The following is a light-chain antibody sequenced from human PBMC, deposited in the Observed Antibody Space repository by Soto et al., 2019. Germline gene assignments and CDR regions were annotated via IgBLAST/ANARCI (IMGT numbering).Light chain of an antibody. CDR1: SSNIESHP. CDR3: ATWDDSRKAV. J-gene: IGLJ1*01. V-gene: IGLV1-44*01. Sequence: QSVLTQPPSASGTPGQRITISCSGSSSNIESHPVNWYQQVPGTAPKLLITTNNQRPSGVPDRFSGSKSGASASLAISGLQPEDEATYYCATWDDSRKAVFGTGTKVTVL. CDR2: TNN.